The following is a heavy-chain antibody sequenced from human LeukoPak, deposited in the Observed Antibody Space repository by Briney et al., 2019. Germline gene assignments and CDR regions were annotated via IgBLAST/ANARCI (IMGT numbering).Heavy chain of an antibody. J-gene: IGHJ5*02. CDR2: IIPIFGTA. CDR1: GGTFSSYA. Sequence: ASVKVSCKASGGTFSSYAISWVRQAPGQGLEWMGGIIPIFGTANYAQKFQGRVTITADESTSTAYMELCSLRSEDTAVYYCARAYSSSWYRRDWFDPWGQGTLVTVSS. V-gene: IGHV1-69*13. CDR3: ARAYSSSWYRRDWFDP. D-gene: IGHD6-13*01.